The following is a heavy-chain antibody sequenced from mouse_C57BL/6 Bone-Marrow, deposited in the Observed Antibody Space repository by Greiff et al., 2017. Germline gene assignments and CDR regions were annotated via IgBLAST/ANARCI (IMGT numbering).Heavy chain of an antibody. J-gene: IGHJ3*01. D-gene: IGHD2-3*01. CDR3: TRDGIYDGYYKGFAY. V-gene: IGHV5-9-1*02. CDR1: GFTFSSYA. Sequence: EVQLVESGEGLVKPGGSLKLSCAASGFTFSSYAMSWVRQTPEKRLEWVAYISSGGDYIYYADTVKGRFTISRDNARNTLYLQMSSLKSEDTAMYYCTRDGIYDGYYKGFAYWGQGTLVTVSA. CDR2: ISSGGDYI.